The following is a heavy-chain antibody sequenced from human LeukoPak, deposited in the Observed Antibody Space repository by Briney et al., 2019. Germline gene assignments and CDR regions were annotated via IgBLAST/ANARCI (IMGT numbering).Heavy chain of an antibody. CDR3: VGIRGRGVLDI. D-gene: IGHD1-26*01. Sequence: SETLSLTCSVSGGSMISSNYFWGWIRQAPGKGLAWVGTLFYRGNMYYDASLKSRLNISIDASKNQLSLTMKSVTAADTAVYYCVGIRGRGVLDIWGPGTAVVVSS. V-gene: IGHV4-39*01. CDR2: LFYRGNM. CDR1: GGSMISSNYF. J-gene: IGHJ3*02.